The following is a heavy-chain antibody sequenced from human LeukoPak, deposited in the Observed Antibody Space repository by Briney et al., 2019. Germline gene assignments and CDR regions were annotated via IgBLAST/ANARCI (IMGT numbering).Heavy chain of an antibody. J-gene: IGHJ4*02. CDR3: AKRSGYTTGWFFDF. Sequence: GGSLRLSCAASGFSFSSYAMSWVRQAPGKGLEWVSSISGSGDNTYYAESVKGRFTISRDNSKNTLFLQMNGLRAEDTAVFYCAKRSGYTTGWFFDFWGQETLVTVSS. D-gene: IGHD6-19*01. V-gene: IGHV3-23*01. CDR2: ISGSGDNT. CDR1: GFSFSSYA.